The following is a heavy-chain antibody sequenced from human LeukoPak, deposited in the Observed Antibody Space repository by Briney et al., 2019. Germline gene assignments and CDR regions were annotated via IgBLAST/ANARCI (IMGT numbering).Heavy chain of an antibody. Sequence: GGSLRLSCAASGFSFSSYGMNWVRQAPGKGLEWVSFISSSSSYIYYADSVKGRFTISRDNARNSLSLQMNSLRAEDTALYYCAGCVMGNSGYDLDYWGQGTLVTVSS. D-gene: IGHD5-12*01. CDR3: AGCVMGNSGYDLDY. CDR2: ISSSSSYI. J-gene: IGHJ4*02. CDR1: GFSFSSYG. V-gene: IGHV3-21*01.